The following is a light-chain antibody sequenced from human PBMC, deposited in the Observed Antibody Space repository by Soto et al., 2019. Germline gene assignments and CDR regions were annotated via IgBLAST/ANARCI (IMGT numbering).Light chain of an antibody. CDR2: WAS. J-gene: IGKJ1*01. Sequence: DIVMTQSPDSLAVSLGERATINCKSNQSLLYRSNNKNYLAWYQQKPRQPPTLLIYWASTRESGVPARFSGSESGTDFTLTLNSLQPEDVAVYYCQQYYDSPRTFGQGTRVEI. CDR1: QSLLYRSNNKNY. V-gene: IGKV4-1*01. CDR3: QQYYDSPRT.